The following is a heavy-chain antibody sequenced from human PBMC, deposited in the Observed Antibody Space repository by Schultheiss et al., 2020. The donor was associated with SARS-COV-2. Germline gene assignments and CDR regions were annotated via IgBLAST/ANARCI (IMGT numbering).Heavy chain of an antibody. V-gene: IGHV3-33*06. Sequence: GSLRLSCAASGFTFNTYAMHWVRQAPGKGLEWMAVIYYDGSKTYYADSVKGRFTISRDNPKNTLHLQMQSLRAEDTAIYFCVKDPYGDTWDYGHYWGQGTLVTVSS. CDR1: GFTFNTYA. D-gene: IGHD1-7*01. CDR2: IYYDGSKT. J-gene: IGHJ4*02. CDR3: VKDPYGDTWDYGHY.